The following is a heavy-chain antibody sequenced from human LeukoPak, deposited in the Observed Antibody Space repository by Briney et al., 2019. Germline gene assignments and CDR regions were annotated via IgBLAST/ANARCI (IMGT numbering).Heavy chain of an antibody. CDR3: ARLQQWLPADY. D-gene: IGHD6-19*01. Sequence: SETLSLTCTVSGDSISSYYWSWIRQPPGKGLEWIGYISYSGSTNYNPSLKSRVTTSVDTSKNQFSLKLSSVTAADTAVYYCARLQQWLPADYWGQGTPVTVSS. V-gene: IGHV4-59*08. CDR1: GDSISSYY. CDR2: ISYSGST. J-gene: IGHJ4*02.